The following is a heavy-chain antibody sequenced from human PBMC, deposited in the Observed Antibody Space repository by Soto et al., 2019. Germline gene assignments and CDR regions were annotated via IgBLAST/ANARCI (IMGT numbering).Heavy chain of an antibody. CDR2: MDYSGST. CDR3: ERMGFVVSAIPGGMDV. CDR1: GGFISSGDYY. D-gene: IGHD2-21*01. V-gene: IGHV4-30-4*01. Sequence: QVQLQESGPGLVTPSQTLSLTCTVSGGFISSGDYYWSWIRHLPGKGLEWIGYMDYSGSTYYNPSLKSRVTISVDVPKNQFALTLRTETAADTGVHYSERMGFVVSAIPGGMDVWGQGTTVTVS. J-gene: IGHJ6*02.